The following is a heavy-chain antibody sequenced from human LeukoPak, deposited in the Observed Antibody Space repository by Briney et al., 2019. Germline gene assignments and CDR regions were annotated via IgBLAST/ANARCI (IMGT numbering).Heavy chain of an antibody. CDR1: GGSFSDYY. CDR2: INHSGST. D-gene: IGHD3-22*01. V-gene: IGHV4-34*01. CDR3: ARGTTKGYYYDTSGYYVK. Sequence: SETLSLTCAVYGGSFSDYYWSWIRQPPGKGLEWIGEINHSGSTKYNPSLKSRVTISVDTSKNQFSLNLRSVTAADTAVYYCARGTTKGYYYDTSGYYVKWGQGTLVTAPS. J-gene: IGHJ4*02.